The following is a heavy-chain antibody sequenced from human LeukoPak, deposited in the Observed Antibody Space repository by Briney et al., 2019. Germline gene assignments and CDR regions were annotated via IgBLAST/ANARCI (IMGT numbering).Heavy chain of an antibody. CDR1: GFTFSSYA. D-gene: IGHD5-12*01. J-gene: IGHJ4*02. V-gene: IGHV3-64D*06. Sequence: GGSLRLSCSASGFTFSSYAMHWVRQAPGKGLEYVSAISSNGGSTYYADSVKGRFTISRDNSKNTLYLQMSSLRAEDTAVYYCVKGQDIVAEPFDYWGQGTLVTVSS. CDR2: ISSNGGST. CDR3: VKGQDIVAEPFDY.